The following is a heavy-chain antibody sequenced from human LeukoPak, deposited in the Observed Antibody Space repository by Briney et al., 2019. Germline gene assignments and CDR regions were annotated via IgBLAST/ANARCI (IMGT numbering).Heavy chain of an antibody. CDR1: AFTFSSNG. Sequence: GGSLRLSCAASAFTFSSNGMNWVRQAPGKGLDFIAYISSTGATIYYADSLKGRFTISRDNARNSLYLQMNSLRDEDTAVYFCARANSLMVRGVISYFDSWGQGTLVTVSS. CDR3: ARANSLMVRGVISYFDS. J-gene: IGHJ4*02. V-gene: IGHV3-48*02. CDR2: ISSTGATI. D-gene: IGHD3-10*01.